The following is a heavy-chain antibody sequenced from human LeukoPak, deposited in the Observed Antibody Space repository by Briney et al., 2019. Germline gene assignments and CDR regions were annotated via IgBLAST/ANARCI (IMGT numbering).Heavy chain of an antibody. CDR2: IYYSGST. J-gene: IGHJ4*02. V-gene: IGHV4-59*08. CDR3: ARSLGHYYDFWSGYYYPD. D-gene: IGHD3-3*01. Sequence: PSETLSLTCTVSGGSISSYYWSWIRQPPGKGLEWIGYIYYSGSTNHNPSLKSRVTISVDTSKNQFSLKLSSVAAADTAVYYCARSLGHYYDFWSGYYYPDWGQGTLVTVSS. CDR1: GGSISSYY.